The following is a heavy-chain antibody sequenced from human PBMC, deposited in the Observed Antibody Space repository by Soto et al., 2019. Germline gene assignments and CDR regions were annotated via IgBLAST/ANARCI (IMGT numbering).Heavy chain of an antibody. CDR1: GGTFGSYA. CDR2: IIPIFGTA. V-gene: IGHV1-69*13. CDR3: ATRTSGRVSFFDY. Sequence: SVKVSCKASGGTFGSYAISWVRQAPGQGLEWMGGIIPIFGTANYAQKFQGRVTITADESTSTAYMELSSLRSEDTAVYYCATRTSGRVSFFDYWGQGTLVTVSS. J-gene: IGHJ4*02. D-gene: IGHD1-26*01.